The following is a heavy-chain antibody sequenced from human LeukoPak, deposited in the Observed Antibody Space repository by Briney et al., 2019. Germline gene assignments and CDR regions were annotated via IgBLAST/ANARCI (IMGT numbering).Heavy chain of an antibody. V-gene: IGHV3-21*01. CDR1: GFTFSSYS. J-gene: IGHJ4*02. D-gene: IGHD1-26*01. CDR2: ISSSSSYI. Sequence: GGSLRLSCAASGFTFSSYSMNWVRQAPGKGLELVSSISSSSSYIYYADSVKGRFTISRDNAKNSLYLQMNSLRAEDTAVYYCARGTGGSYYFDYWGQGTLVTVSS. CDR3: ARGTGGSYYFDY.